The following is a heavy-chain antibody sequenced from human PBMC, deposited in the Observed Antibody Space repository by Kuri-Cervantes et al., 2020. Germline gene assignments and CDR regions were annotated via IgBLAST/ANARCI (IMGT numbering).Heavy chain of an antibody. D-gene: IGHD3-22*01. CDR2: IYTSGST. CDR1: GGSISSYY. V-gene: IGHV4-4*07. CDR3: AKDHSSDYYYFDY. Sequence: GSLRLSCTVSGGSISSYYWSWIRQPAGKGLEWIGRIYTSGSTNYNPSLKSRVTISVDTSKNQFSLKVSSVTAADTAVYYCAKDHSSDYYYFDYWGQGTLVTVSS. J-gene: IGHJ4*02.